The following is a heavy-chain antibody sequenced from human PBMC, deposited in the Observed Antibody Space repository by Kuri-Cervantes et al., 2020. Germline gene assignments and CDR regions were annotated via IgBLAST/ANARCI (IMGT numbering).Heavy chain of an antibody. V-gene: IGHV3-30*18. CDR1: GFTFSSYG. Sequence: GESLKISCAASGFTFSSYGMHWVRQAPGKGLEWVAVISYDGSNKYYADSVKGRFTISRDNSKNTLYLQVNSLRAEDTAVYYCAKDMTSGGGYNSYYYYGMDVWGQGTTVTVSS. CDR3: AKDMTSGGGYNSYYYYGMDV. CDR2: ISYDGSNK. D-gene: IGHD5-12*01. J-gene: IGHJ6*02.